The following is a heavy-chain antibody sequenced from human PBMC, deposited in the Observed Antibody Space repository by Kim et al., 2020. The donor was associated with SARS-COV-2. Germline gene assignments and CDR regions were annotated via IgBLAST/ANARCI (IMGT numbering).Heavy chain of an antibody. CDR3: ARDIVLMADDYYGMDV. CDR1: GFTFSSYE. Sequence: GGSLRLSCAASGFTFSSYEMNWVRQAPGKGLEWVSYISSSGSTIYYADSVKGRFTISRDNAKNSLYLQMNSLRAEDTAVYYCARDIVLMADDYYGMDVWGQGTTVTVSS. D-gene: IGHD2-8*01. CDR2: ISSSGSTI. J-gene: IGHJ6*02. V-gene: IGHV3-48*03.